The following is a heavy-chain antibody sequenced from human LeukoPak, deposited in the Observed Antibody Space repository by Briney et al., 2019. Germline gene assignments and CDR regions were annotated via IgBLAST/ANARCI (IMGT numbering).Heavy chain of an antibody. J-gene: IGHJ4*02. CDR1: GFTLSSYA. V-gene: IGHV3-30-3*01. D-gene: IGHD2-15*01. CDR2: VPYDGSNK. Sequence: PGRSLRLSCEASGFTLSSYAMHWVRQAPGKGLEWVAVVPYDGSNKYYTDSMQGRFTISRDNSKNMMYLQMDSLRGEDTGVYYCARDGASRGAPDEYWGQGTLVTVSS. CDR3: ARDGASRGAPDEY.